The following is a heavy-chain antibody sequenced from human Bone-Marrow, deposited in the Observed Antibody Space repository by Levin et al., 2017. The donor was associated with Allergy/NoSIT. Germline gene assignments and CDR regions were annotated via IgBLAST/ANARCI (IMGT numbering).Heavy chain of an antibody. Sequence: TSGGSLRLSCSASGFTFSSYTMHWVRQAPGMGLEWVSSIETTSSYIYYADSVKGRFTISRDNGNNSVFLQMNSLRVDDTAVYFCARDEGLMMRGYCSSVNCQMDRWGQGVLVTVSS. CDR3: ARDEGLMMRGYCSSVNCQMDR. CDR2: IETTSSYI. V-gene: IGHV3-21*01. CDR1: GFTFSSYT. J-gene: IGHJ4*02. D-gene: IGHD2-2*01.